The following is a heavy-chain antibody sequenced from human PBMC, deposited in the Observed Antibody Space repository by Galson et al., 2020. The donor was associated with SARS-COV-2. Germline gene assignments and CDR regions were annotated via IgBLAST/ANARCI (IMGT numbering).Heavy chain of an antibody. Sequence: GESLKISCAASGFTFSSYAMHWVRQAPGKGLEWVAVISYDGSNKYYADSVKGRFTISRDNSKNTLYLQMNSLRAEDTAVYYCARDGRYCSSTSCYNYFDYWGQGTLVTVSS. CDR3: ARDGRYCSSTSCYNYFDY. J-gene: IGHJ4*02. V-gene: IGHV3-30*01. CDR1: GFTFSSYA. CDR2: ISYDGSNK. D-gene: IGHD2-2*02.